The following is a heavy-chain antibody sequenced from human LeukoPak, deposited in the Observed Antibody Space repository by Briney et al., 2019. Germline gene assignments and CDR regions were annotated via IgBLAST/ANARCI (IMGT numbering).Heavy chain of an antibody. D-gene: IGHD2-2*01. CDR2: INHSGST. J-gene: IGHJ2*01. V-gene: IGHV4-34*01. CDR1: GGSFSGYY. CDR3: ARAECSSTSCYRGYFDL. Sequence: SETLSLTCAVYGGSFSGYYWSWIRQPPGKGLEWIGEINHSGSTNYNPSLKSRVTISVDTSKNQFSLKLSSVTAADTAVYYCARAECSSTSCYRGYFDLWGRGTLVTVSS.